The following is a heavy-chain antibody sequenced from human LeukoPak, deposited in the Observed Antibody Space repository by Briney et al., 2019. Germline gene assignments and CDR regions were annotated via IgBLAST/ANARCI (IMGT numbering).Heavy chain of an antibody. CDR1: GGSISSYY. J-gene: IGHJ4*02. Sequence: KPSETLSLTCTVSGGSISSYYWSWIRQPPGKGLEWIGYIYYSGSTNYNPSLKSRVTISVDTSKNQFSLKLSSVTAADTAVYYCARHLALDSQRSPFDYWGQGALVTVSS. CDR2: IYYSGST. D-gene: IGHD3-22*01. V-gene: IGHV4-59*08. CDR3: ARHLALDSQRSPFDY.